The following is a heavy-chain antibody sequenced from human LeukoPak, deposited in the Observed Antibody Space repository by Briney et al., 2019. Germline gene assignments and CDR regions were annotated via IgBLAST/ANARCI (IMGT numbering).Heavy chain of an antibody. CDR2: INVDGTAE. D-gene: IGHD3-10*01. CDR1: GFSFSTIY. J-gene: IGHJ4*02. Sequence: GGSLRLSCAASGFSFSTIYMSWVRQTPGQGLEWVANINVDGTAEYYVDSVKGRFTISRDNAKNSLYLQMNSLRAEDTAVYYCARDIGAVGIPFDYWGQGTLVTVSS. CDR3: ARDIGAVGIPFDY. V-gene: IGHV3-7*03.